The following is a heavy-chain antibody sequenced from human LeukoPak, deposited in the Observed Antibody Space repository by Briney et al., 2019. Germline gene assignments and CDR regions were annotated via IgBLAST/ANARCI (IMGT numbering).Heavy chain of an antibody. D-gene: IGHD3-10*01. CDR1: GFTFSSYA. J-gene: IGHJ4*02. V-gene: IGHV3-30-3*02. Sequence: PGRSLRLSCAASGFTFSSYAMHWVRQAPGKGLEWVAIISYDGSDKYYADSVKGRLTISRDNSKSTLYLQMISLRTEDTAVYYCAKSNSGSYYSLDNWGQGALVPVSS. CDR3: AKSNSGSYYSLDN. CDR2: ISYDGSDK.